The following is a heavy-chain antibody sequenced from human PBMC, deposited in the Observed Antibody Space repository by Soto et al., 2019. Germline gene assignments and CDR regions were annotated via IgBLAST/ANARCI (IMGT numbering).Heavy chain of an antibody. Sequence: QVQLVQSGAEVKKPGASVRVSCKASGNTFTSHDINWVRQASGQGLEWIGWMNPNSGNTGYAQKFQGRVTMTRNTSIRTAYMELSSLTTEDTAVYYCSTGGGGYCSGSSCPNYWGQGTLVTVSS. CDR2: MNPNSGNT. CDR1: GNTFTSHD. CDR3: STGGGGYCSGSSCPNY. J-gene: IGHJ4*02. D-gene: IGHD2-2*03. V-gene: IGHV1-8*01.